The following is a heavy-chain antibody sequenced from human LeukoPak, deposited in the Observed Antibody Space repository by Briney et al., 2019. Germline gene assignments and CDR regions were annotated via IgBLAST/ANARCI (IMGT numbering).Heavy chain of an antibody. D-gene: IGHD6-19*01. CDR2: LAADGTNK. Sequence: GQSLRLSCAASGFTLSSYAVHWVRQAPGKGLEWVAVLAADGTNKDHADSVKGRFTTSRDTSKNTLYLQMNSLRLDDTAIYYCARDQYRSSAWRGWFDPWGQGTLVTVSA. J-gene: IGHJ5*02. CDR1: GFTLSSYA. V-gene: IGHV3-30*04. CDR3: ARDQYRSSAWRGWFDP.